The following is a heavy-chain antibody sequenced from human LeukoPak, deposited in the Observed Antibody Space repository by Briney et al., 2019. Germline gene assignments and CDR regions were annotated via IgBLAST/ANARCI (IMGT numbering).Heavy chain of an antibody. J-gene: IGHJ4*02. D-gene: IGHD2/OR15-2a*01. CDR3: ARHKEVGDYYYFDY. Sequence: GASVKVSCKASGYTFTSYYMHLVRQAPGQGLEWMGIIKPSGGSTSYTQKFQGRVTMTRDTSTTTVYMELSSLRSHDTAVYYCARHKEVGDYYYFDYWGQGTLVTVSS. V-gene: IGHV1-46*01. CDR1: GYTFTSYY. CDR2: IKPSGGST.